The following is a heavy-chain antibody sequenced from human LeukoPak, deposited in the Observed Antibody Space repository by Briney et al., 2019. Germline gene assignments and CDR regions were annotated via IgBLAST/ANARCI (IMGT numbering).Heavy chain of an antibody. CDR1: GFAFNRSW. CDR3: ARDRGWFAFDI. Sequence: GGSLRLSCAASGFAFNRSWMTWIRQAPGRGLEGVANINGGGSEKNHVGSVKGRFTISRDNAKNTLYLQINSLRTEDTAVYYCARDRGWFAFDIWGQGTMVIVSS. V-gene: IGHV3-7*01. CDR2: INGGGSEK. D-gene: IGHD2-15*01. J-gene: IGHJ3*02.